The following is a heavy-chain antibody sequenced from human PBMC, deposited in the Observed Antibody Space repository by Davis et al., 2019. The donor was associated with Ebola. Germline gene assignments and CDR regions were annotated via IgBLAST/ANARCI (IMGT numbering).Heavy chain of an antibody. V-gene: IGHV1-8*01. CDR1: GYTFTSYD. J-gene: IGHJ4*02. CDR2: MNPNSGNT. D-gene: IGHD7-27*01. CDR3: ARDGSTSDQKSGELDY. Sequence: AASVKVSCKASGYTFTSYDINWVRQATGQGLEWMGWMNPNSGNTNYAQKFQGRVTMTRDTSITTAYMELSRLRSDDTAVYYCARDGSTSDQKSGELDYWGQGPLVTVSS.